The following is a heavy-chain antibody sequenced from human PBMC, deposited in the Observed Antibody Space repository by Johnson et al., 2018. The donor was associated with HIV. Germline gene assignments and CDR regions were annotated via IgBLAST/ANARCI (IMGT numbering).Heavy chain of an antibody. CDR1: GFTFSSYW. D-gene: IGHD3-10*01. CDR3: ARSGPTWAFDF. Sequence: VQLVESGGGLVQPGGSLRLSCAASGFTFSSYWMSWVRQAPGKGLEWVANIKQDGSEKYYVDSVKGRFTISRDNAKNTMFVQMNSLRAEDTAVYYCARSGPTWAFDFWGQGTMVTVSS. CDR2: IKQDGSEK. V-gene: IGHV3-7*02. J-gene: IGHJ3*01.